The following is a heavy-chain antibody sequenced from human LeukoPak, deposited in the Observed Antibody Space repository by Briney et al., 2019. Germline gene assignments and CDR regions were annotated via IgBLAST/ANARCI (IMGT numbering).Heavy chain of an antibody. CDR2: ISGSGGST. V-gene: IGHV3-23*01. CDR3: AKAGCSSTSCIEDYYYYYGMDV. Sequence: GGSLRLSCAASGFTFSSYAMSWVRQAPGKGLEWVSAISGSGGSTYYADSAKGRFTISRDNSKNTLYLQMNSLRAEDTAVYYCAKAGCSSTSCIEDYYYYYGMDVWGQGTTVTVSS. D-gene: IGHD2-2*01. J-gene: IGHJ6*02. CDR1: GFTFSSYA.